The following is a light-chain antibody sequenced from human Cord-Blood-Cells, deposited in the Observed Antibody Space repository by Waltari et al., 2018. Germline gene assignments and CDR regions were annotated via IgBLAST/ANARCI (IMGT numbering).Light chain of an antibody. CDR1: SSDVGGYNY. Sequence: QSALTQPASVSGSPGQSITIPCTATSSDVGGYNYVSWYQQHPGKAPKLMIYDVSNRPSGVSNRFSCSKSGNTASLTISGLQAEDEADYYCSSYTSSSTQVFGGGTKLTVL. CDR3: SSYTSSSTQV. CDR2: DVS. V-gene: IGLV2-14*03. J-gene: IGLJ3*02.